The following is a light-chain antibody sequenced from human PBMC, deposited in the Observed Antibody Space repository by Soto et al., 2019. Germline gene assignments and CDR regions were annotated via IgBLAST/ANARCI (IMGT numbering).Light chain of an antibody. J-gene: IGKJ4*01. Sequence: EIVLTQSPDTLSLSPGERATLSCRASQSVSSNYVAWYQQKPGQAPRLLIYGASSRATGIPDRFSGSGSGTDFTLTISSLEPEDFAVYYCQQRSSWPPTFGGGTKVDIK. CDR1: QSVSSNY. V-gene: IGKV3D-20*02. CDR3: QQRSSWPPT. CDR2: GAS.